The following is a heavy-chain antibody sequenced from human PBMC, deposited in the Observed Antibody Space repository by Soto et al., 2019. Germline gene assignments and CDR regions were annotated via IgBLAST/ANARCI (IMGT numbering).Heavy chain of an antibody. CDR2: ISYDGSKK. Sequence: QVQLVESGGGVVQPGRSLRLSCAASGFTFSTYAMHWVRQAPGKGLEWVAVISYDGSKKHQADSVKGRVTVSRDNSKNTLYLQIITLSPEDTAVSYSTSAHQYYDFWSAYFANWGQGTLVIVSS. J-gene: IGHJ4*02. CDR1: GFTFSTYA. CDR3: TSAHQYYDFWSAYFAN. D-gene: IGHD3-3*01. V-gene: IGHV3-30-3*01.